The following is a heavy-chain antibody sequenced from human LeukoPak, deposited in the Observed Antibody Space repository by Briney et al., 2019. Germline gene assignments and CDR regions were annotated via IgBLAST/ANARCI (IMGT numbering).Heavy chain of an antibody. CDR1: GFTVSSNY. J-gene: IGHJ5*02. V-gene: IGHV3-53*01. CDR2: IYSGGST. CDR3: ARVLPYDYINRFDR. D-gene: IGHD4-11*01. Sequence: PGGSLRLSCVASGFTVSSNYMSWVRQAPGKGLEWVSVIYSGGSTYYADSVKGRFTISRDNSKNTLYLQMNSLRVEDTAVYYCARVLPYDYINRFDRWGQGTLVTVSS.